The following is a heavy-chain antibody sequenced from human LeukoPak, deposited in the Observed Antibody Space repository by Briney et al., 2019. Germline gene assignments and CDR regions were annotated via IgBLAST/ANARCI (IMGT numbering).Heavy chain of an antibody. CDR2: ISGSGGST. V-gene: IGHV3-23*01. CDR1: GFTFSSYA. Sequence: GSLRLSCAASGFTFSSYAMSWVRQAPGKGLEWVSTISGSGGSTYYADSVKGRFTISRDNSKNTLYLQMNSLRVEDTAVYYCAKDRATVTANWFDPWGQGTLVTVSS. D-gene: IGHD4-11*01. CDR3: AKDRATVTANWFDP. J-gene: IGHJ5*02.